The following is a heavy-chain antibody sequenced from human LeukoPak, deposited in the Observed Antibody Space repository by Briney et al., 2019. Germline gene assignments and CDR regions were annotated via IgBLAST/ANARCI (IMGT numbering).Heavy chain of an antibody. J-gene: IGHJ3*02. CDR2: IKQDGSEK. V-gene: IGHV3-7*01. D-gene: IGHD4-17*01. Sequence: GGSLRLSCAASGFTFSSYWMSWVRQAPGKGLEWVANIKQDGSEKYYVDSVKGRFTISRDNAKNSLYLQMNSLRAEDTAVYYCARDEAVKKPSIRFHAFDIWGQGTMVTVSS. CDR1: GFTFSSYW. CDR3: ARDEAVKKPSIRFHAFDI.